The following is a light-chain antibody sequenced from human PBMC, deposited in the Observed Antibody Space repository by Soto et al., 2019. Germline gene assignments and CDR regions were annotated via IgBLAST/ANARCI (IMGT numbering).Light chain of an antibody. V-gene: IGKV3-15*01. CDR3: QQSNNWPYP. CDR1: QSVSSN. Sequence: EIVMTQSPATLSVSLGERATLSCRASQSVSSNLAWYQQKPGQAPRLLFYGASTRATGIPARFIGSVSGTDFTLTISSVQSEDFAVYYCQQSNNWPYPVGQGTKLQIK. CDR2: GAS. J-gene: IGKJ2*01.